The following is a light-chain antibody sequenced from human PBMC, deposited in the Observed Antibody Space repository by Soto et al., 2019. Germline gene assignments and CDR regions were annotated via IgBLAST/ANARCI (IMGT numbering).Light chain of an antibody. CDR2: DAS. CDR3: QQYNSYWT. V-gene: IGKV1-5*01. CDR1: QSISSW. Sequence: IPQTKSPSTLSASLGDRVTITCRASQSISSWLAWYQQKPGKAPKLLIYDASSLESGVPSRFSGSGSGTEFTLTISSLQPDDFATYYCQQYNSYWTFGQGTEVDI. J-gene: IGKJ1*01.